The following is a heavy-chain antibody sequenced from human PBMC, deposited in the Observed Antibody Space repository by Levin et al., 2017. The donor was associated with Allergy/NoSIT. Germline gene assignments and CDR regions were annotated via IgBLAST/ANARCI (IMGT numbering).Heavy chain of an antibody. J-gene: IGHJ4*02. CDR2: IYSDGST. CDR3: ARDRNMWNVGY. V-gene: IGHV3-66*01. D-gene: IGHD1-1*01. Sequence: PGGSLRLSCAASGITVSSNHMSWVRQAPGKGLEWVSVIYSDGSTFYADSVKGRFSTSRDSSENTLYLQMNSLRVEDTAVYYCARDRNMWNVGYWGQGTLVTVSS. CDR1: GITVSSNH.